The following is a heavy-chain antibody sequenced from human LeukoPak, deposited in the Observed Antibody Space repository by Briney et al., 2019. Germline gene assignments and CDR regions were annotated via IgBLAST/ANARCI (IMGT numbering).Heavy chain of an antibody. J-gene: IGHJ4*02. Sequence: GGSLRLSCAASGFTFSTYAMSWVRQAPGKGLEWASAISGSGGSTYYADSVKGRFTISRGNSKNTLYLQMNSLRAEDTSIYFCAKALEQETVIALDSWGQGTLVTVSS. V-gene: IGHV3-23*01. CDR3: AKALEQETVIALDS. CDR2: ISGSGGST. CDR1: GFTFSTYA. D-gene: IGHD6-13*01.